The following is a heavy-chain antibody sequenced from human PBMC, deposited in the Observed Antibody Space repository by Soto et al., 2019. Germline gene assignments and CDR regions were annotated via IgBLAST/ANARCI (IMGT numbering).Heavy chain of an antibody. CDR2: IYYSGST. V-gene: IGHV4-59*01. Sequence: SETLSLTCTVSGGSISSYYWSWIRQPPGKGLEWIGYIYYSGSTNYNPSLKSRVTISVDTSKNQFSLKLSSVTAADTAVYYCARGLVTGTTYDRSYYLAYWGQGTLVTVSS. D-gene: IGHD1-1*01. CDR3: ARGLVTGTTYDRSYYLAY. J-gene: IGHJ4*02. CDR1: GGSISSYY.